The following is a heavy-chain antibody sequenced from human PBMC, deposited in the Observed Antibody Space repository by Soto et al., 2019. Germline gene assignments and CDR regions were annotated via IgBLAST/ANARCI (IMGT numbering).Heavy chain of an antibody. CDR3: AREIAVAGRGPGYYYYYGMDV. CDR1: GGTFSSYA. CDR2: IIPIFGTA. Sequence: SVKVSCKASGGTFSSYAISWVRQAPGQGLEWMGGIIPIFGTANYAQKFQGRVTITADESTSTAYMELSSLRSEDTAVYYCAREIAVAGRGPGYYYYYGMDVWGQGTTVTVS. V-gene: IGHV1-69*13. D-gene: IGHD6-19*01. J-gene: IGHJ6*02.